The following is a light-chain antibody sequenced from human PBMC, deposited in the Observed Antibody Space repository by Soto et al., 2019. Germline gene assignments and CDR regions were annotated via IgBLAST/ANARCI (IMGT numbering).Light chain of an antibody. CDR2: DNN. CDR1: HSNIGNNF. Sequence: QAVLTQPPSVSATPGQHITISCSGSHSNIGNNFVSWYQHLPRTAPKLLIFDNNKRPSGIPDRFSGSKSGTSATLGITGLQTGDEGDYFCGTWDYTLTAVVFGGGTKLTVL. CDR3: GTWDYTLTAVV. V-gene: IGLV1-51*01. J-gene: IGLJ2*01.